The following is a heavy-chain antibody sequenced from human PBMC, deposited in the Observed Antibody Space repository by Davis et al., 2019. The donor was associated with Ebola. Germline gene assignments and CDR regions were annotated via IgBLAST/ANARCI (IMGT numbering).Heavy chain of an antibody. Sequence: PGGSLRLSCAASGFTFSSYGMHWVRQAPGKGLEWVAVISYDGSNKYYADSVKGRFTISRDNSKNTLYLQMNSLRAEDTAVYYCAKDHYYGSGMDVWGQGTTVTVSS. CDR2: ISYDGSNK. CDR3: AKDHYYGSGMDV. D-gene: IGHD3-10*01. CDR1: GFTFSSYG. J-gene: IGHJ6*02. V-gene: IGHV3-30*18.